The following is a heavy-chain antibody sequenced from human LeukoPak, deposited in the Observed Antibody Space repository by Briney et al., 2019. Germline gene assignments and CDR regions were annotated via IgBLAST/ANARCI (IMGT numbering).Heavy chain of an antibody. Sequence: GASVKVSCKASGGTFSSYAISWVRQAPGQGLEWMGGIIPIFGTANYAQKFQGRVTITADESTSTAYMELSSLRSEDTAVYYCARGEYSSSWYPGYYYYGMDVWGQGTTVTVSS. J-gene: IGHJ6*02. D-gene: IGHD6-13*01. CDR1: GGTFSSYA. CDR2: IIPIFGTA. V-gene: IGHV1-69*13. CDR3: ARGEYSSSWYPGYYYYGMDV.